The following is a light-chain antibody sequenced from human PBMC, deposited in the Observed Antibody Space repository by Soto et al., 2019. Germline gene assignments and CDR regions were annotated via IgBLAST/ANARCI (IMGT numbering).Light chain of an antibody. CDR2: DSN. CDR1: SSNIGNSN. J-gene: IGLJ2*01. V-gene: IGLV1-51*01. CDR3: RTWDSSLSAVV. Sequence: QSVLTQPPSVSAAPGQKVTISCSGSSSNIGNSNVSWYQQLPGTAPKLLIYDSNKRPSGIPDRFSGSKSGTSATLGITGLQTGDEADYYCRTWDSSLSAVVFGGGTKLTVL.